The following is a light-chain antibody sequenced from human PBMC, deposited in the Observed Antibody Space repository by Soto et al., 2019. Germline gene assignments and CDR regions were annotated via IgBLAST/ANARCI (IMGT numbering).Light chain of an antibody. Sequence: DIQLTQSPAFLSASVGDRVTITCRASQGISTYLAWYQQKPGKAPTLLIYAAYTLQSGVPSRFSGSGSGTEFTITISSLQPEDFATYYCQQLNTYPLTFGQGTKVEIK. CDR3: QQLNTYPLT. V-gene: IGKV1-9*01. CDR1: QGISTY. CDR2: AAY. J-gene: IGKJ1*01.